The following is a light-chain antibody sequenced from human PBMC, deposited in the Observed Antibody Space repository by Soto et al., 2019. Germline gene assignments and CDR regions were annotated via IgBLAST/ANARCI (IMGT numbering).Light chain of an antibody. CDR3: QQYNTHST. V-gene: IGKV1-5*01. Sequence: QMTQSPSTLYPSLGDTVTVTCRASQSVSGWFAWYQQKPGEAPKLLVYDASSLESGVPSRFSGSGSGTEFTLTILSMDPDDFATYYCQQYNTHSTFGQGTRLEIK. J-gene: IGKJ5*01. CDR1: QSVSGW. CDR2: DAS.